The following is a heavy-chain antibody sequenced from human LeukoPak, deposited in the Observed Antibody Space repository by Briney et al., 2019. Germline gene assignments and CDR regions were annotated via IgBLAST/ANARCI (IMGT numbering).Heavy chain of an antibody. CDR1: GYSISSGYY. CDR2: IYHSGST. Sequence: SETLSLTCTVSGYSISSGYYWGWIRQPPGKGLEWIGTIYHSGSTYYNPSLKSRVTISVDTSKNQFSLKLSSVTAADTAVYYCARDLGLLHTSTWFDPWGQGTLVTVSS. V-gene: IGHV4-38-2*02. CDR3: ARDLGLLHTSTWFDP. J-gene: IGHJ5*02. D-gene: IGHD2-15*01.